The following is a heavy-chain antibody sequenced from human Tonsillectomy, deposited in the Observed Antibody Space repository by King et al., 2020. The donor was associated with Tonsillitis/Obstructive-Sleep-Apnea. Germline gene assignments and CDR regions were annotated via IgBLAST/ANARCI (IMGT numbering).Heavy chain of an antibody. V-gene: IGHV7-4-1*02. D-gene: IGHD2-8*01. CDR2: INTNTGNP. Sequence: VQLVESGSELKKPGASVKVSCKTSGYTFTSYAINWGRQAPGQGLEWMGGINTNTGNPTYAQGFTGRLVFSLATSVSTAYLQISSLKAEDTAVYYCARDCLLDHIGSVGWFDPWGQGTLVTVSS. CDR1: GYTFTSYA. J-gene: IGHJ5*02. CDR3: ARDCLLDHIGSVGWFDP.